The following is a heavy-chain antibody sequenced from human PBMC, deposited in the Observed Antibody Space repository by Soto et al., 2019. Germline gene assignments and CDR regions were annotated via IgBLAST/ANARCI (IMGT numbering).Heavy chain of an antibody. CDR3: ARDYYDSSGSITPNWFDP. CDR2: MNPNSGNT. J-gene: IGHJ5*02. D-gene: IGHD3-22*01. CDR1: GYTFTSYD. Sequence: APVKVSCKASGYTFTSYDINWVRQATGQGLEWMGWMNPNSGNTGYAQKFQGRVTMTRNTSISTAYMELSSLRSEDTAVYYCARDYYDSSGSITPNWFDPWGQGTLVTVSS. V-gene: IGHV1-8*01.